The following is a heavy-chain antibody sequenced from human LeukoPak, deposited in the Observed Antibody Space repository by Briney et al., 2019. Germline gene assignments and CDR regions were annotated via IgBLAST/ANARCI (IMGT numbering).Heavy chain of an antibody. D-gene: IGHD3-22*01. CDR1: GGSISSYY. V-gene: IGHV4-4*07. CDR3: ARGAYYDSSGYDAFDI. J-gene: IGHJ3*02. Sequence: SETLSLTCTVSGGSISSYYWSWIRQPAGKGLEWIGRIYTSGSTNYNPSLKSRVTMSVDTSKNQFSLKLSSVTAADTAVYYCARGAYYDSSGYDAFDIWGQGTMVTVSS. CDR2: IYTSGST.